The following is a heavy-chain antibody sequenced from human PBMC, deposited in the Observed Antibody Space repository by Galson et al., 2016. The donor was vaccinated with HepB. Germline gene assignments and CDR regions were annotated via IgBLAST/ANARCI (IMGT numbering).Heavy chain of an antibody. CDR1: GFPFSGFS. J-gene: IGHJ4*02. CDR3: ARQRFDGYGRYDY. CDR2: ISSTRRTI. D-gene: IGHD5-12*01. Sequence: SLRLSCAVSGFPFSGFSMNWIRQTPGKGLEWLAYISSTRRTINYADSVKGRFTISTDNAANSLYLQMNSLRDEDTAVYYCARQRFDGYGRYDYWGQGTLVIVSS. V-gene: IGHV3-48*02.